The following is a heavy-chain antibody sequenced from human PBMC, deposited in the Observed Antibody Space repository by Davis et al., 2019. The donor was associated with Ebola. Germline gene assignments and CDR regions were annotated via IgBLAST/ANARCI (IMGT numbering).Heavy chain of an antibody. CDR1: GFTFDDYA. D-gene: IGHD3-16*01. CDR3: ARSSFLGMDV. Sequence: SLKISCAASGFTFDDYAMHWVRQAPGKGLEWVSGISWNSGSIGYADSVKGRFTISRDNAKNSLYLQMNSLRAEDTAVYYCARSSFLGMDVWGQGTTVTVSS. V-gene: IGHV3-9*01. CDR2: ISWNSGSI. J-gene: IGHJ6*02.